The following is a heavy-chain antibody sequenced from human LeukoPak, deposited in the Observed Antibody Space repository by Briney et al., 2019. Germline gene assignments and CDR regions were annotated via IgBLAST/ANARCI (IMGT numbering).Heavy chain of an antibody. D-gene: IGHD1-14*01. Sequence: GGSLRLSCAASGFTFGDYGMHWVRQAPGKGLEWVAFIRFDGSNKYYTDSVKGRFTISRDNSKNTLYLQMNSLRAEDTAVYYCAKDTWRLTYYFDYWGQGTLVTVSS. J-gene: IGHJ4*02. CDR3: AKDTWRLTYYFDY. V-gene: IGHV3-30*02. CDR2: IRFDGSNK. CDR1: GFTFGDYG.